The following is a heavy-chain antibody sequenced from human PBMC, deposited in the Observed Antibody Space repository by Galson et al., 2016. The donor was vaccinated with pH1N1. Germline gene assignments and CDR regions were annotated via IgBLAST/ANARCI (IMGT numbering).Heavy chain of an antibody. J-gene: IGHJ4*02. V-gene: IGHV5-51*03. CDR2: ISPGDSDI. CDR3: ARLRGGITVVREVYFDL. CDR1: GYIFTTYW. D-gene: IGHD3-10*01. Sequence: QSGAEVKKPGESLKISCKGSGYIFTTYWIGWVRQKPGKGLEWMGIISPGDSDIRYSPSFQGQVTISVDKSISTAYLQWSGLEASDTAIYYCARLRGGITVVREVYFDLWGQGTLVTVSP.